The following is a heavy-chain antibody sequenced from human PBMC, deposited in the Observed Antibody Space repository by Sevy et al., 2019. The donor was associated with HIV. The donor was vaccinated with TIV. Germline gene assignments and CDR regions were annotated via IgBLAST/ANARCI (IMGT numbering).Heavy chain of an antibody. V-gene: IGHV3-30-3*01. CDR1: GFTFNTYA. CDR3: ARGRAIAAAGTLDY. Sequence: GGSLRLSCAASGFTFNTYAMHWVRQAPGKGLEWVAVISYDGGSKYYADSEKGRFTISRDNSKNTLYLQMISLRPEDSAIYYCARGRAIAAAGTLDYWGQGTLVTVSS. D-gene: IGHD6-13*01. CDR2: ISYDGGSK. J-gene: IGHJ4*02.